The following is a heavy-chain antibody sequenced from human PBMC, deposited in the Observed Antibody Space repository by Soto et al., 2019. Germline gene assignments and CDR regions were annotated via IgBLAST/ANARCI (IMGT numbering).Heavy chain of an antibody. V-gene: IGHV3-66*01. CDR3: AREAIIVIAAPEYYFYY. D-gene: IGHD3-22*01. J-gene: IGHJ4*02. Sequence: GGSLRLSCAASGFDVSNTDMSWVRQAPGKGLEWVSVIYSGGYTNYADSVKGRFIVSRDSPKNTLYLQMDSLRAEDTAVYYCAREAIIVIAAPEYYFYYWGQGTLVTVSS. CDR1: GFDVSNTD. CDR2: IYSGGYT.